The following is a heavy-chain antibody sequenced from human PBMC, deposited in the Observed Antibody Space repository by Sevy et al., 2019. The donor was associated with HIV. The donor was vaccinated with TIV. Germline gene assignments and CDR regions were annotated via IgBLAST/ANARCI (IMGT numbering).Heavy chain of an antibody. Sequence: SETLSLTCTVSGVSISTHSWSWIRQPPGKGLEYIGYIYYNGNANYNPSFQSRVTISGDTSMNQLSLKLTSVTAADTAVYYCARDMDNFYGMDVWGQGATVTVSS. V-gene: IGHV4-59*11. CDR2: IYYNGNA. D-gene: IGHD3-10*01. J-gene: IGHJ6*02. CDR3: ARDMDNFYGMDV. CDR1: GVSISTHS.